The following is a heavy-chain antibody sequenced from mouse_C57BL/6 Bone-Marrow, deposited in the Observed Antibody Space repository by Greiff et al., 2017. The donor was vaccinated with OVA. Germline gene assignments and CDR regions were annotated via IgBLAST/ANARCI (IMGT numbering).Heavy chain of an antibody. CDR2: IDPNSGGT. V-gene: IGHV1-72*01. D-gene: IGHD2-1*01. CDR1: GYTFTSYW. CDR3: ARTTMGGNYVLFDY. Sequence: VQLQQPGAELVKPGASVKLSCKASGYTFTSYWMHWVKQRPGRGLEWIGRIDPNSGGTKYNEKIKSKATLTVDKPSSTAYMQLSSLTSEDSAVYYCARTTMGGNYVLFDYWGQGTTLTVSS. J-gene: IGHJ2*01.